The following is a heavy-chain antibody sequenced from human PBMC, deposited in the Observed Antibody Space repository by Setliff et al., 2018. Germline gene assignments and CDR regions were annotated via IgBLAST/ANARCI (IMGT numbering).Heavy chain of an antibody. V-gene: IGHV1-69*13. J-gene: IGHJ3*02. CDR3: ARGYQVTPPRADAFDI. CDR1: GGNFNNYA. CDR2: IIPLFGTT. Sequence: SVKVSCKASGGNFNNYAVNWVRQAPGQGLEWVGRIIPLFGTTNFAQEFQGRVTITADESTETTYMDLSSLRSEDTAVYYCARGYQVTPPRADAFDIWGQGTLVTVSS. D-gene: IGHD2-2*01.